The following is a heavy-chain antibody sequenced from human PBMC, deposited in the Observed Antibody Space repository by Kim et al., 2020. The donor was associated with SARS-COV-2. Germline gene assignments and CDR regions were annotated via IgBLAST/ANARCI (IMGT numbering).Heavy chain of an antibody. CDR2: ITSSGAI. D-gene: IGHD2-8*01. Sequence: GGSLRLSCAASGFTFSSYGMNWVRQAPGKGLEWVSFITSSGAIYYGDSVKGRFTISRDNAKNSLFLQMNSLRDEDTAVYYCARDNNGADYWGQGTLVTVS. CDR3: ARDNNGADY. J-gene: IGHJ4*02. V-gene: IGHV3-48*02. CDR1: GFTFSSYG.